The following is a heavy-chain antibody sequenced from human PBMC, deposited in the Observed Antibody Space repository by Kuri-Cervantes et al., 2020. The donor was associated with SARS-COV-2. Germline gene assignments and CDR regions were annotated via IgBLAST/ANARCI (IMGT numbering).Heavy chain of an antibody. J-gene: IGHJ5*02. V-gene: IGHV4-59*02. CDR1: GVAVQYFF. CDR3: ARELGLTTVNWFDP. Sequence: GSLRLSCSVSGVAVQYFFWTWIRQTPGKGLEWIGFISDSGTTTYNPSLRSRVSISVDTSTNHLSLNVRSVTAEDAATYYCARELGLTTVNWFDPWGQGTLVTVSS. D-gene: IGHD4-17*01. CDR2: ISDSGTT.